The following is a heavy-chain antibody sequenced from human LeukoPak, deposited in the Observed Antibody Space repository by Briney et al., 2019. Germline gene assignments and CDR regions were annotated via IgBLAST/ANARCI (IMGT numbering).Heavy chain of an antibody. CDR1: GFTFSTYW. D-gene: IGHD5-18*01. CDR3: ARSGGYNRLDY. J-gene: IGHJ4*02. V-gene: IGHV3-74*01. CDR2: INGDGTST. Sequence: GRSLRLSCAASGFTFSTYWMYWFRQAPGRGLVWVSRINGDGTSTSYADSVKGRFTISRDNAENTLYLQMNSLRAEDTAVYYCARSGGYNRLDYWGQGTLVTVSS.